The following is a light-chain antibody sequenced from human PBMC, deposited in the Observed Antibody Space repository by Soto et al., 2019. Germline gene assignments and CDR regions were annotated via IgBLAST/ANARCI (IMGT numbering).Light chain of an antibody. J-gene: IGLJ1*01. CDR3: CSYTSINTYV. Sequence: QSALTQPASVSGSPGQSITISCTGTSSDVGGYNYVSWYQQHPGKAPKLMIYEVSNRPSGVSNRFSGSKSGNTASLTISGLQAEDEADYYCCSYTSINTYVFGTGTKLTVL. CDR1: SSDVGGYNY. CDR2: EVS. V-gene: IGLV2-14*01.